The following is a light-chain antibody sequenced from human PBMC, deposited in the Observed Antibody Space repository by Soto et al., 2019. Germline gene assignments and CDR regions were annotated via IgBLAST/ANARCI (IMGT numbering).Light chain of an antibody. Sequence: DIQITQSPSTLSASVVDRVTITCRARQSISIWLAWYQQKPGKAPKLLIYDASILESGVPSRFSGSGSGTEFTLTISSLQPDDFATYYCQQYNSYRTFGQGTKVDIK. V-gene: IGKV1-5*01. CDR1: QSISIW. J-gene: IGKJ1*01. CDR2: DAS. CDR3: QQYNSYRT.